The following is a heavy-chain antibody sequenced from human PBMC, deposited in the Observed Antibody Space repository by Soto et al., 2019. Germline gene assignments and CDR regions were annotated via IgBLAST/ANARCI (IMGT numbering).Heavy chain of an antibody. Sequence: GGSLRLSYAASGFTFSNYAMSWVRQAPGKGLEWVSSISDIGGSTYYADSVKGRFTISRDNSKNTLNLQMNSLRADDTAVYYCAKNRHGDYATFDYWGQGTLVTVSS. CDR1: GFTFSNYA. CDR3: AKNRHGDYATFDY. J-gene: IGHJ4*02. CDR2: ISDIGGST. D-gene: IGHD4-17*01. V-gene: IGHV3-23*01.